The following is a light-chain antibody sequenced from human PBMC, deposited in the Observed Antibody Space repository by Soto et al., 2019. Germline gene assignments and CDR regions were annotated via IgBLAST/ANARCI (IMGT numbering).Light chain of an antibody. CDR3: QHYGSLVLT. Sequence: EIVLTQSPGTLSLSPGERATLSCRTSKSVSSTYLAWYQQKPGQAPRLLIYGASSRATGISDRFSGSGSGTDFTLTISRLEPEDFAVYYCQHYGSLVLTFGGGTKVEIK. CDR2: GAS. V-gene: IGKV3-20*01. J-gene: IGKJ4*01. CDR1: KSVSSTY.